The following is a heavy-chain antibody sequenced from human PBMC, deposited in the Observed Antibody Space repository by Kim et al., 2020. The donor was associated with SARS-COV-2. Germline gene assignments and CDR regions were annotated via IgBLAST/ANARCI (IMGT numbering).Heavy chain of an antibody. D-gene: IGHD6-19*01. J-gene: IGHJ4*02. Sequence: ADSVKGRFTIARDNAKNSLYLQMNSLGAEDTAVYYCAGATTPVEWLVSDYWGQGTLVTVSS. CDR3: AGATTPVEWLVSDY. V-gene: IGHV3-11*05.